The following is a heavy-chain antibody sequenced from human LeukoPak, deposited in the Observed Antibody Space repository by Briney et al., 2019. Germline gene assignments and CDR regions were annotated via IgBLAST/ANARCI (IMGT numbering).Heavy chain of an antibody. J-gene: IGHJ4*02. CDR1: GFTLSNYV. Sequence: GGSLRLSCVASGFTLSNYVMSWVRQAPGKGLEWVSGVSGGGFDTYYTDSVKGRFTISRDNSKNMVYLQMNSLRAEDTAVYYCTRRAGGNLYDLDNWGQGTLATVSS. V-gene: IGHV3-23*01. D-gene: IGHD2-8*02. CDR2: VSGGGFDT. CDR3: TRRAGGNLYDLDN.